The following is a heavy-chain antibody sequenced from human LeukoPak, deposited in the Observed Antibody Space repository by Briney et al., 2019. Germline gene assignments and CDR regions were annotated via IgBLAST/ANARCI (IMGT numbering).Heavy chain of an antibody. CDR2: ISNIGDII. V-gene: IGHV3-48*03. CDR3: VKDATAVVGTVYMDV. Sequence: GGSLRLSCAASGFTFSSYEMNWVHQAPGKGLEWISHISNIGDIIHYADSVEGRFTISRDNAKNTLYLQMNSLRAEDTAVYYCVKDATAVVGTVYMDVWGKGTTVTISS. J-gene: IGHJ6*03. CDR1: GFTFSSYE. D-gene: IGHD6-13*01.